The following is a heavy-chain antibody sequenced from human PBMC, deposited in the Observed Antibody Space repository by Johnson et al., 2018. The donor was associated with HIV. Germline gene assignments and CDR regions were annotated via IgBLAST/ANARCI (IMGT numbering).Heavy chain of an antibody. CDR1: RFTFSSYW. D-gene: IGHD3-22*01. CDR3: AKETRDSRSAFDV. V-gene: IGHV3-7*04. Sequence: EVQLVESGGGVVQPGRSLRLSCVASRFTFSSYWMSWVRQSPGKGLEWVANIKQDGSEKYYVDSVKGRFTISRDNSKKTLYLEINSLRTEDTAIYFCAKETRDSRSAFDVWGQGTMVTVSS. CDR2: IKQDGSEK. J-gene: IGHJ3*01.